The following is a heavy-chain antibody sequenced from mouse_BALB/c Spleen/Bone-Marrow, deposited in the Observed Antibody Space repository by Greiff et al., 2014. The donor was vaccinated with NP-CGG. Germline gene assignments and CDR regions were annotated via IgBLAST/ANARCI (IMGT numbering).Heavy chain of an antibody. CDR2: IWADGST. CDR3: ARITTATGAMDY. D-gene: IGHD1-2*01. V-gene: IGHV2-9*02. Sequence: VHVKQSGPGLVAPSQSLSITCTVSGFSLTNYGVHWVRQPPGKGLEWLGVIWADGSTNYNSALMSRLSISKDNSKSQVFFKMNSLQTDDTAMYYCARITTATGAMDYWGQGTSVTVSS. J-gene: IGHJ4*01. CDR1: GFSLTNYG.